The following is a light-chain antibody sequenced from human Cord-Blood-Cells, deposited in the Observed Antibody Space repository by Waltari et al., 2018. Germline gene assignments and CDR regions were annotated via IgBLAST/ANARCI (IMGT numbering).Light chain of an antibody. J-gene: IGKJ3*01. CDR2: GAS. CDR1: QSVSSN. Sequence: EIVMTQSPATLSVSPGERATLPCRASQSVSSNLAWYQQKPGQAPRLLIYGASTRATGIPARFSGSGSRTEFTLTISSLESEDFAVYYCQQYNNWPPFTFGPGTKVDIK. V-gene: IGKV3-15*01. CDR3: QQYNNWPPFT.